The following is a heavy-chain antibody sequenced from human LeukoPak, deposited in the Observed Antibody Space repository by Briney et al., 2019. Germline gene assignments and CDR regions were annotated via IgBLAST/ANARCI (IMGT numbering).Heavy chain of an antibody. CDR3: ARLSGGSWANTEYFPD. CDR2: VYPGDSHT. CDR1: GYTFNTYW. V-gene: IGHV5-51*01. Sequence: GESLTISCKASGYTFNTYWIGWVRQKPGKGLEWMAIVYPGDSHTGYSPSFQGHFTISADKTVTTAYLQWSSLEASDTAVYYCARLSGGSWANTEYFPDWGQGTLVIVSS. D-gene: IGHD7-27*01. J-gene: IGHJ1*01.